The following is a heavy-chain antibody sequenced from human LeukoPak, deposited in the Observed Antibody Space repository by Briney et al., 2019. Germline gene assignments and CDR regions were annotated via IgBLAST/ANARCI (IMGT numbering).Heavy chain of an antibody. CDR1: GYTFTSYD. Sequence: GASVKVSCKASGYTFTSYDINWVRQATGQGLEWMGWMNPNSGNTGYAQKFQGRVTMTRNTSISTAYMELSSLRSEDTAVYYCARGCRTGTRPGYGMDVWGQGTTVTVSS. D-gene: IGHD1-1*01. V-gene: IGHV1-8*01. CDR3: ARGCRTGTRPGYGMDV. CDR2: MNPNSGNT. J-gene: IGHJ6*02.